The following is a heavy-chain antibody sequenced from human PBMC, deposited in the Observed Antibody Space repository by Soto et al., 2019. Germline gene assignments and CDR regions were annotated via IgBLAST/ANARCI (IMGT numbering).Heavy chain of an antibody. CDR1: GYTFSGHW. Sequence: GESVKISCXTSGYTFSGHWISWVRQVPGKGLQWMGNIDPSDSYINYNPAFRGHVTFSVDKSSSTAYLHWRSLGPSDPAIYYCARHGAAIWLGYWGQGTLVTVSS. J-gene: IGHJ4*02. D-gene: IGHD6-19*01. V-gene: IGHV5-10-1*01. CDR2: IDPSDSYI. CDR3: ARHGAAIWLGY.